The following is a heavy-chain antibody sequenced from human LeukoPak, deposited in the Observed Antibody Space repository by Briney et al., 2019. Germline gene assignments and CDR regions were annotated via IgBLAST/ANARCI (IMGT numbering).Heavy chain of an antibody. J-gene: IGHJ4*02. Sequence: PGRSLRLSCVASGFTFSNHAMHWVRQAPGKGLEWVAFIRYDGSNKYYADSVKGRFTISRDNSKNTLYLQMNSLRAEDTAVYYCARRQGYYFDYWGQGTLVTVSS. CDR2: IRYDGSNK. V-gene: IGHV3-30*04. CDR1: GFTFSNHA. CDR3: ARRQGYYFDY.